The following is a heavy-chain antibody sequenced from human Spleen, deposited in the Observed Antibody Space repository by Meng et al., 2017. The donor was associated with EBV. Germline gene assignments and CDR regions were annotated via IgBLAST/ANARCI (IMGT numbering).Heavy chain of an antibody. CDR1: AFTFTDYY. CDR2: ISSSGDTI. Sequence: QVQLVESGGGLFKPGGSLRLSCAASAFTFTDYYMSWIRQAPGKGLECVSYISSSGDTIYYADSVKGRFTISRDNAKSSLYLQMNSLRAEDTAVYYCARESRRYSGFDRWGQGTLVTVSS. CDR3: ARESRRYSGFDR. J-gene: IGHJ5*02. D-gene: IGHD5-12*01. V-gene: IGHV3-11*01.